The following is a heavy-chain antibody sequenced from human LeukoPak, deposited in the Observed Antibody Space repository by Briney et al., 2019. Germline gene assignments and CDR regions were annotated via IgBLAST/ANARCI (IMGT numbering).Heavy chain of an antibody. Sequence: SETLSHSCAVYGGSFSGYYWSWIRQPPWKGLEWIGEINHSGSTNYNPSLKSRVTISVDTSKNQFSLKLSSVTAADTAVYYCARHTTTFYGSGSRFDYWGQGTLVTVSS. CDR1: GGSFSGYY. J-gene: IGHJ4*02. V-gene: IGHV4-34*01. D-gene: IGHD3-10*01. CDR2: INHSGST. CDR3: ARHTTTFYGSGSRFDY.